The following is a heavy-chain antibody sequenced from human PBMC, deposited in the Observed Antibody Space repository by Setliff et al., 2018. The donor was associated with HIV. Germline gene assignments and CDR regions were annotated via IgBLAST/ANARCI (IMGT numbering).Heavy chain of an antibody. CDR2: IYSSGST. D-gene: IGHD3-22*01. CDR1: GGSISSGIHY. V-gene: IGHV4-61*02. CDR3: ARATYYYDSSGYYYKSYYFDY. J-gene: IGHJ4*02. Sequence: SETLSLTCTVSGGSISSGIHYWNWIRQPAGKGLEWIGRIYSSGSTNYNPSLESRVSMSIDTSKNQFSLKLGSVTAADTAMYYCARATYYYDSSGYYYKSYYFDYWGQGTLVTVSS.